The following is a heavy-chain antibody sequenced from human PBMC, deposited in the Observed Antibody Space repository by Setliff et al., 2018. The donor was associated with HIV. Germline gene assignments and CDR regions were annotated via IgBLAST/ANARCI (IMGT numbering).Heavy chain of an antibody. CDR3: ARGGVLRYFDWLHQGHRDYFDY. J-gene: IGHJ4*02. CDR1: GYTFTNYY. D-gene: IGHD3-9*01. V-gene: IGHV1-46*01. Sequence: ASVKVSCKAPGYTFTNYYIHWVRQAPGQGLEWMGLINPSGGRTSYAQKFQGRLTMTRDTSRSTVYMELSSLRSEDTAVYYCARGGVLRYFDWLHQGHRDYFDYWGQGTLVTVSS. CDR2: INPSGGRT.